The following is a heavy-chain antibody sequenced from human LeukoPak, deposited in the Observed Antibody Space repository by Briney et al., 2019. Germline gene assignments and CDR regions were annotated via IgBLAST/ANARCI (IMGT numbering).Heavy chain of an antibody. J-gene: IGHJ4*02. CDR2: IWYYGSNK. CDR3: AKSLIRLGYSIDY. CDR1: GFTFRSYG. D-gene: IGHD2-15*01. V-gene: IGHV3-33*06. Sequence: GGSLRLSCAASGFTFRSYGMHWVRQAPGKGLEWVAVIWYYGSNKYYADSVKGRFTISRDNSKNTLYLQMNSLRAEDTAVYYCAKSLIRLGYSIDYWGQGTLVTVSS.